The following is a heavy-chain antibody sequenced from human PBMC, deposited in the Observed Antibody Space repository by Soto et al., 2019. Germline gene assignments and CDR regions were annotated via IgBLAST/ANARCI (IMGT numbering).Heavy chain of an antibody. CDR2: IWYDGSNK. CDR3: ARDVMVTAMVMWYFDL. V-gene: IGHV3-33*01. CDR1: GFTFSSYG. Sequence: QVQLVESGGGVVQPGRSLRLSCAASGFTFSSYGMHWVRQAPGKGLEWVAVIWYDGSNKYYADSVKGRFTISRDNSKNTLYLQMNSLRAEDTAVYYCARDVMVTAMVMWYFDLCGRGTLVTVSS. D-gene: IGHD2-21*02. J-gene: IGHJ2*01.